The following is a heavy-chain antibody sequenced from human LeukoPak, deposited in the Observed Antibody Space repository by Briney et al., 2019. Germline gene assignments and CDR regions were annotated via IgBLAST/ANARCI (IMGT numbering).Heavy chain of an antibody. V-gene: IGHV3-23*01. Sequence: GGSLRLSCAASGFTFSSYAMSWVRQAPGKGLEWVSAISGSGGSTYYADSVKGRFTISRDNSKNTLYLQMNSLRAEDTAVYYCAKKESSSSWYDYFDYWGQGTLVAVSS. CDR2: ISGSGGST. D-gene: IGHD6-13*01. J-gene: IGHJ4*02. CDR3: AKKESSSSWYDYFDY. CDR1: GFTFSSYA.